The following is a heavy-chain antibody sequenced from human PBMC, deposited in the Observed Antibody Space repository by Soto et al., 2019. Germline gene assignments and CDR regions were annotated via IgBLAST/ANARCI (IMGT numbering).Heavy chain of an antibody. CDR3: ARDQCFGRSCYYFDF. D-gene: IGHD2-15*01. V-gene: IGHV3-30*04. CDR1: GFTFTTYA. CDR2: ISNDGRGK. Sequence: GGSLRLSCAASGFTFTTYAIHWVRQAPGKGLEWVAVISNDGRGKYYADSVKGRFTISRDNSKNTLYLQMNSLRSDDTAVYYCARDQCFGRSCYYFDFWCQGTLVTVSS. J-gene: IGHJ4*02.